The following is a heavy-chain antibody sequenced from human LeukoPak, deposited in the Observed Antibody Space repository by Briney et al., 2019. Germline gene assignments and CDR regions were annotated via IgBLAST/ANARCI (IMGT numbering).Heavy chain of an antibody. CDR2: ISSYGNT. V-gene: IGHV1-18*01. Sequence: ASVTVSFTTSVYTXTIYGISWVRQAPGPGLEWMGLISSYGNTNYAQNLQGRVTMTTETSTSTAYMELRSLRSDDTAVYYCAREIIGYYFDYWGQGTLVTVSS. J-gene: IGHJ4*02. CDR1: VYTXTIYG. CDR3: AREIIGYYFDY. D-gene: IGHD6-25*01.